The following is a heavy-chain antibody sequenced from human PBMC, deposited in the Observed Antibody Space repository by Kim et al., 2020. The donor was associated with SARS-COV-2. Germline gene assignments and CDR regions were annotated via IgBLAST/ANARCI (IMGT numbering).Heavy chain of an antibody. D-gene: IGHD6-13*01. V-gene: IGHV3-9*01. CDR3: AKDIFQQLVPTHFDY. CDR1: GFTFDDYA. J-gene: IGHJ4*02. CDR2: ISWNSGSI. Sequence: GGSLRLSCAASGFTFDDYAMHWVRQAPGKGLEWVSGISWNSGSIGYADSVKGRFTISRDNAKNSLYLQMNSLRAEDTALYYCAKDIFQQLVPTHFDYWGQGTLVTVSS.